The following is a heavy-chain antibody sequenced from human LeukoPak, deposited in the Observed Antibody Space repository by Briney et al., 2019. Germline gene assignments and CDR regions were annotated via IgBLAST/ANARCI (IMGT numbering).Heavy chain of an antibody. CDR1: GYTFTSYY. CDR2: INPSGGST. J-gene: IGHJ1*01. Sequence: ASVKVSCKASGYTFTSYYMHWVRQAPGQGLEWMGIINPSGGSTSYAQKFQGRVTMTRDMSTSTVYMELSSLRSEDTAVYYCARDLEQEGSGYYYGYFQHWGQGTLVTVSS. V-gene: IGHV1-46*01. CDR3: ARDLEQEGSGYYYGYFQH. D-gene: IGHD3-22*01.